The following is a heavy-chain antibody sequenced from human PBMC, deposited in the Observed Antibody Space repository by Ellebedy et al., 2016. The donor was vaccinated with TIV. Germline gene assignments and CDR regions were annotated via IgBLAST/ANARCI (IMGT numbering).Heavy chain of an antibody. Sequence: GGSLRLXCAASGFTFSSYAMSWVRQAPGKGLEWVSAISGSGGSTYYADSVKGRFTISRDNSKSTLYLQMNSLRAEDTAVYYCAKDRMSVTVTTSNFDYWGQGTLVTVSS. CDR2: ISGSGGST. D-gene: IGHD4-17*01. CDR1: GFTFSSYA. J-gene: IGHJ4*02. V-gene: IGHV3-23*01. CDR3: AKDRMSVTVTTSNFDY.